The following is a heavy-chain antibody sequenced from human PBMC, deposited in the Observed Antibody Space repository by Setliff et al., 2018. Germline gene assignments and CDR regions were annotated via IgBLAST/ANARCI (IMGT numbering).Heavy chain of an antibody. CDR3: STLRETDY. D-gene: IGHD3-10*01. CDR1: GFTFSSYN. J-gene: IGHJ4*02. CDR2: ISSSSSYI. Sequence: GGSLRLSCAASGFTFSSYNMNWVRQAPGKGLEWVSFISSSSSYIYYADSVKGRFTMSRDNAKNTLYLQMNSLRAEDTAVYYCSTLRETDYWGQGTLVTVSS. V-gene: IGHV3-21*01.